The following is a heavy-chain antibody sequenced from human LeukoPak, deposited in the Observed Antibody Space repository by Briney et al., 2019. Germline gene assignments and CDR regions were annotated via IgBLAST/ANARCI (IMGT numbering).Heavy chain of an antibody. J-gene: IGHJ4*02. V-gene: IGHV3-21*01. CDR2: ISSSSSYI. CDR3: ARKNYGATEYYFDC. Sequence: GGSLRLSCAASGFTFSSYSMNWVRQAPGKGLEWVSSISSSSSYIYYADSVKGRFTISRDNAKNSLYLQMNSLRAEDTAVYYCARKNYGATEYYFDCWGQGTLVTVSS. D-gene: IGHD4/OR15-4a*01. CDR1: GFTFSSYS.